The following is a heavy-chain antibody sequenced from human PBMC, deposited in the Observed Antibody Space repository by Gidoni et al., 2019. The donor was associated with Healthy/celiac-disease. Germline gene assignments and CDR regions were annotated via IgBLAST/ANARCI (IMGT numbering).Heavy chain of an antibody. Sequence: QVLLVQSGAEVKKPGASVKVSCTASGYTFTSYAMHWVRQAPGQRLEWMGWINAGNGNTKYAQKFQGRVTITRDTSASTAYMELSSLRSEDTAVYYCARDKGGYCSGGSCHWFDPWGQGTLVTVSS. CDR2: INAGNGNT. J-gene: IGHJ5*02. CDR3: ARDKGGYCSGGSCHWFDP. D-gene: IGHD2-15*01. CDR1: GYTFTSYA. V-gene: IGHV1-3*01.